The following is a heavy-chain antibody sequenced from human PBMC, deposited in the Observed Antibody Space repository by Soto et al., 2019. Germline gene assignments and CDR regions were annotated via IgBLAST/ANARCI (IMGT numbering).Heavy chain of an antibody. CDR3: ARHPGYYDILTGYTTYYFDS. CDR1: GGSIGTYY. D-gene: IGHD3-9*01. Sequence: SETLSLTCTVSGGSIGTYYWSWIRQPPGEGLEWIGYIYYRGNTDYNPSLKSRVTISLDTPKNQFSLKLSSVTAADTAVYYCARHPGYYDILTGYTTYYFDSWGQGILVTVSS. J-gene: IGHJ4*02. CDR2: IYYRGNT. V-gene: IGHV4-59*08.